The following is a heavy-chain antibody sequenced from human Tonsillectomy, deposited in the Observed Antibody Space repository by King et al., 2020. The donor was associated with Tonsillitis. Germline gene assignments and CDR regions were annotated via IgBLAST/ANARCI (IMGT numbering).Heavy chain of an antibody. J-gene: IGHJ4*02. CDR2: IYSGGST. D-gene: IGHD3-10*01. Sequence: VQLVESGGGLIQPGGSLRLSCAASGFTVSSNDMSWVRQAPGKGLEWVAVIYSGGSTYYADYVKGRFTISRDNLKNTLYLQMNSLRAEDTAVYYCARDRSGRSLLDYWGQGTLVTVSS. CDR1: GFTVSSND. V-gene: IGHV3-53*01. CDR3: ARDRSGRSLLDY.